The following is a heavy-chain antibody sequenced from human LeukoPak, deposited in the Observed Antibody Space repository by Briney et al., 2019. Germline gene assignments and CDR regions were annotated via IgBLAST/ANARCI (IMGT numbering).Heavy chain of an antibody. Sequence: GGSLRLSCAASGFIFSTYAMSWVRQAPGKGLEWVSVNSGSGDTTYYADSVKGRFTISRDNSKKTLYLQMNSLRAEDTATYYCARDRVVGVTKFDYWGQGTLVTVSS. V-gene: IGHV3-23*01. CDR2: NSGSGDTT. CDR3: ARDRVVGVTKFDY. J-gene: IGHJ4*02. D-gene: IGHD1-26*01. CDR1: GFIFSTYA.